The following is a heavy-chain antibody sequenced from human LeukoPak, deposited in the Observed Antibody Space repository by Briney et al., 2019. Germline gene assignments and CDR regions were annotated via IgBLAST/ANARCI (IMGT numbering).Heavy chain of an antibody. CDR3: ARDDSSGFPLCCFDY. CDR2: INSDGSST. V-gene: IGHV3-74*01. J-gene: IGHJ4*02. D-gene: IGHD3-22*01. CDR1: GFTFSSYW. Sequence: GGSLRLSCAASGFTFSSYWMHWVRQAPGKGLVWVSRINSDGSSTSYADSVKGRFTISRDNAKNTLYLQMNSLRAEDTAVYYCARDDSSGFPLCCFDYWGQGTVITVSS.